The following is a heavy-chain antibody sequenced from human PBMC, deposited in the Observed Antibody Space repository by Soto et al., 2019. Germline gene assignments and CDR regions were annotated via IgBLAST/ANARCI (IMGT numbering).Heavy chain of an antibody. CDR3: ARVGHITNYGMAV. D-gene: IGHD1-26*01. CDR1: GGTFSSYP. Sequence: QVQLVQSGAEVKKPGSWVKVSWEASGGTFSSYPINWVRQAPGQGLEWMGGIIPFFGTSNYAQKFQGRVTITADESTSTAYMELRSLRSEDTAVYYCARVGHITNYGMAVWGQGTTVTISS. J-gene: IGHJ6*02. CDR2: IIPFFGTS. V-gene: IGHV1-69*01.